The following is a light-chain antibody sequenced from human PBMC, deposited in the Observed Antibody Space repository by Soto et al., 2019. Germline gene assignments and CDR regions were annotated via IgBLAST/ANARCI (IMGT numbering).Light chain of an antibody. CDR3: QRYYTVPST. J-gene: IGKJ2*01. Sequence: DIQVAQSPSSLSASVGDRITITCQASQDISNRLNWYHQKPGKADNLLIYDASDLAAGAPSVFTESAPGETFSLTINSLQLEDVGTYYCQRYYTVPSTFGQVTKLEI. V-gene: IGKV1-33*01. CDR1: QDISNR. CDR2: DAS.